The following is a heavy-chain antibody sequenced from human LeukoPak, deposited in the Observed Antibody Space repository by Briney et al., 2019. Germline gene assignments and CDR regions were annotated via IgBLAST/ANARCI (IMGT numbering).Heavy chain of an antibody. CDR3: AKAVHYYDSSGYYPFDY. Sequence: GSLRLSCAASGFTFSSYAMSWVRQAPGKGLEWVSAISGSGGSTYYADSVKGRFTISRDNSKNTLYLQMNSLRAEDTAVYYCAKAVHYYDSSGYYPFDYWGQGTLVTVSS. D-gene: IGHD3-22*01. CDR2: ISGSGGST. J-gene: IGHJ4*02. CDR1: GFTFSSYA. V-gene: IGHV3-23*01.